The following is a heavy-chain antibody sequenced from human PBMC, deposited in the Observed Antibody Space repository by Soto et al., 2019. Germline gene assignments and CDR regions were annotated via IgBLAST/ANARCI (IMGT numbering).Heavy chain of an antibody. CDR1: GGTFSSYA. Sequence: ASVKVSCKASGGTFSSYAISWVRQAPGQGLEWMGGIIPIFGTANYAQKFQGRVTITADESTSTAYMELSSLRSEDTAVYYCARGRYYGSGSYYYYYMDVWGKGTTVTVSS. CDR2: IIPIFGTA. CDR3: ARGRYYGSGSYYYYYMDV. V-gene: IGHV1-69*13. J-gene: IGHJ6*03. D-gene: IGHD3-10*01.